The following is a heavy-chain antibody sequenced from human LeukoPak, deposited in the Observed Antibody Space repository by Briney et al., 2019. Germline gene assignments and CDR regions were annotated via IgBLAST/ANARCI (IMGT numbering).Heavy chain of an antibody. CDR2: ISSSSSYI. CDR3: ARQRILEWLLGYYGMDV. J-gene: IGHJ6*02. V-gene: IGHV3-21*01. D-gene: IGHD3-3*01. Sequence: GGSLRLSCAASGFTFSSYSMNWVCQAPGKGLEWVSSISSSSSYIYYADSVKGRFTISRDNAKNSLYLQMNSLRAEDTAVYYCARQRILEWLLGYYGMDVWGQGTTVTVSS. CDR1: GFTFSSYS.